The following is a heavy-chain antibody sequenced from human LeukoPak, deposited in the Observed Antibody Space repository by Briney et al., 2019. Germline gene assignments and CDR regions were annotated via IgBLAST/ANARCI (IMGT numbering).Heavy chain of an antibody. J-gene: IGHJ4*02. D-gene: IGHD5-12*01. CDR3: ARGRLRSYYFDY. CDR1: GFTFSSYW. CDR2: IKQDGSEK. Sequence: GGSLRPSCAASGFTFSSYWMSWVRQAPGKGLEWVANIKQDGSEKNYVDSVKGRFTISRDNAKNSLYLQMNSLRAEDTAVYYCARGRLRSYYFDYWGQGTLATVSS. V-gene: IGHV3-7*01.